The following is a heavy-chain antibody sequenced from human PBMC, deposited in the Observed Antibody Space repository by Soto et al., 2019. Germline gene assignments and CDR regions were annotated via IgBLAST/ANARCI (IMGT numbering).Heavy chain of an antibody. CDR2: IYYSGST. V-gene: IGHV4-59*01. CDR3: ARETPQDVDTAMSFDY. CDR1: GGSISSYY. D-gene: IGHD5-18*01. Sequence: PSETLSLTCTVSGGSISSYYWSWIRQPPGKGLEWIGYIYYSGSTNYNPSLKSRVTISVDTSKNQFPLKLSSVTAADTAVYYCARETPQDVDTAMSFDYWGQGTLVTVSS. J-gene: IGHJ4*02.